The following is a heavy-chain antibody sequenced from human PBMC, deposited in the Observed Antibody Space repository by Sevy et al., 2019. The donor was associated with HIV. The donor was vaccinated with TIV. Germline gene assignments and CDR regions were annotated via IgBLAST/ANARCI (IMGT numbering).Heavy chain of an antibody. Sequence: SETLSLTCTVSGGSISSSSYYWGWIRQPPGKGLEWIGSIYYSGSTYYNPSLKSRVTISVDTSKNQFSLKLSSVTAADTAVYYCARRHSSSWYYYGMDVWGQGTTVTVSS. CDR2: IYYSGST. D-gene: IGHD6-13*01. CDR1: GGSISSSSYY. J-gene: IGHJ6*02. CDR3: ARRHSSSWYYYGMDV. V-gene: IGHV4-39*01.